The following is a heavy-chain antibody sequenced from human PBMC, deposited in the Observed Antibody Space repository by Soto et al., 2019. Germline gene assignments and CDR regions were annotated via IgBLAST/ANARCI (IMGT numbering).Heavy chain of an antibody. CDR1: GGTFSSYT. V-gene: IGHV1-69*08. CDR2: IIPILGIA. J-gene: IGHJ1*01. CDR3: AREDCSGGSCYPGQH. D-gene: IGHD2-15*01. Sequence: QVQLVQSGAEVKKPGSSVKVSCKASGGTFSSYTISWVRQAPGQGLEWMGRIIPILGIANYAQKFQGRVTITADKSTSTAYMERSSLRSEDTAVYYCAREDCSGGSCYPGQHWGQGTLVTVSS.